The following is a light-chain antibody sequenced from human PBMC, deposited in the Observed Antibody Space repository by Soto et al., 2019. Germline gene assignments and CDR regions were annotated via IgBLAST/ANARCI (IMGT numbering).Light chain of an antibody. CDR1: SSNIGSNY. CDR3: QSYDSSLSVPYV. J-gene: IGLJ1*01. Sequence: QSVLTQPPSASGTSGQRVTISCSGSSSNIGSNYVYWYQQLPGTAPKLLIYRNNQRPSGVPDRFSGSKSGTSASLAISGLRSEDEADYYCQSYDSSLSVPYVFGTGTKVTVL. CDR2: RNN. V-gene: IGLV1-47*01.